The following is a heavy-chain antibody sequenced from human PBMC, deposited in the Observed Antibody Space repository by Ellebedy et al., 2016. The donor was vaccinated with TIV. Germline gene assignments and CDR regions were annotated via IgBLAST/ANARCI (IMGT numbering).Heavy chain of an antibody. D-gene: IGHD5-12*01. CDR3: ARAESGGYAWDY. V-gene: IGHV1-69*13. J-gene: IGHJ4*02. CDR1: GGPFNNYA. CDR2: IIPIFGTA. Sequence: AASVKVSCKASGGPFNNYAISWLRQAPGQGLEWMGGIIPIFGTANYAQKFRGRVTITADESTSAAYMDLSSLRYEDTAVYYCARAESGGYAWDYWGQGTLVTVSS.